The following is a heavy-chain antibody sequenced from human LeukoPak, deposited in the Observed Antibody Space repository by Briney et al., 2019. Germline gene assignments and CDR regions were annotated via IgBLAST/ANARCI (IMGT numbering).Heavy chain of an antibody. CDR1: GFTFSTFA. CDR2: ITGSGPYM. D-gene: IGHD2-2*01. Sequence: GGSLRLSCAASGFTFSTFAMHWVRLSPGKGLEWVSSITGSGPYMLYADSVKHRFTISRDNTKNLLYLEMNSLRAEDTAVYYCARTVVPAAIIDYWGQGTLVTVSS. CDR3: ARTVVPAAIIDY. V-gene: IGHV3-21*06. J-gene: IGHJ4*02.